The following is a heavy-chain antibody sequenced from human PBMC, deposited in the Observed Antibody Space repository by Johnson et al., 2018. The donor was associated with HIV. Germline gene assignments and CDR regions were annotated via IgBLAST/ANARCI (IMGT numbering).Heavy chain of an antibody. CDR2: ISGSGGST. J-gene: IGHJ3*02. CDR1: GFTFSSYA. Sequence: VQLVESGGGLVQPGGSLRLSCAASGFTFSSYAMSWVRQAPGKGLEWVSAISGSGGSTYYADSVKGRFTISRDNSKNTLYLRLNSLRPEDSAVYYCAKDVSVVTPSGSFDIWGQGTMVTVSS. D-gene: IGHD4-23*01. V-gene: IGHV3-23*04. CDR3: AKDVSVVTPSGSFDI.